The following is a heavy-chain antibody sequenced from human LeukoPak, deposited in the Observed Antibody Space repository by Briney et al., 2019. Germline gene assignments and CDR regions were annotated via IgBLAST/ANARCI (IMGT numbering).Heavy chain of an antibody. V-gene: IGHV4-39*07. CDR1: GGPISSDY. J-gene: IGHJ3*02. CDR3: ARTDIYYPYDTFDI. Sequence: NASETLSLTCTISGGPISSDYWGWIREPPGKGLEWIGNIYFGGSTYYNPSLKSRVTISIDTSKKHFSLKLSSVTAADTAVYYCARTDIYYPYDTFDIWGQGTMVTVFS. CDR2: IYFGGST. D-gene: IGHD1-26*01.